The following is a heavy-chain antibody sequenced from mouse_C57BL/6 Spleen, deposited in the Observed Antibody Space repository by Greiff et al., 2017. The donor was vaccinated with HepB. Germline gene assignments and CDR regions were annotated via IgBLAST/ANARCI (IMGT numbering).Heavy chain of an antibody. J-gene: IGHJ2*01. Sequence: QVQLQQSGPELVKPGASVKISCKASGYAFSSSWMNWVKQRPGKGLEWIGRIYPGDGDTNYNGKFKGTATLTADKSSSTAYMQLSSLTSEDSAVYFCAKYDYDAFDYWGQGTTLTVSS. CDR1: GYAFSSSW. V-gene: IGHV1-82*01. D-gene: IGHD2-4*01. CDR2: IYPGDGDT. CDR3: AKYDYDAFDY.